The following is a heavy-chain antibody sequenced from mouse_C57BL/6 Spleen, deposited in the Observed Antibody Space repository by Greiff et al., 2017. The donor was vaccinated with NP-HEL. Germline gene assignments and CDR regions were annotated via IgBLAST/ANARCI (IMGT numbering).Heavy chain of an antibody. CDR2: IYPGDGDT. D-gene: IGHD2-3*01. CDR3: AREGIYDGYYYFDY. V-gene: IGHV1-82*01. J-gene: IGHJ2*01. Sequence: QVQLQQSGPELVKPGASVKISCKASGYAFSSSWMNWVKQRPGKGLEWIGRIYPGDGDTNYNGKFKGKATLTADKSSSTAYMQLSSLTSEDSAVYFCAREGIYDGYYYFDYWGQGTTLTVSS. CDR1: GYAFSSSW.